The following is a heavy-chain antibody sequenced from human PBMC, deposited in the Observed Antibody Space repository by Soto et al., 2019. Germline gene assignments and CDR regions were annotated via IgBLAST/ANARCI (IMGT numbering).Heavy chain of an antibody. J-gene: IGHJ5*02. Sequence: TSETLSLTCAVYGGSFSGYYWSWIRQPPGKGLEWIGEINHSGSTNYNPSLKSRVTISVDTSKNQFSLKLSSVTAADTAVYYCAREGYSSSWWFDPWGQGTLVTVSS. V-gene: IGHV4-34*01. CDR2: INHSGST. D-gene: IGHD6-13*01. CDR3: AREGYSSSWWFDP. CDR1: GGSFSGYY.